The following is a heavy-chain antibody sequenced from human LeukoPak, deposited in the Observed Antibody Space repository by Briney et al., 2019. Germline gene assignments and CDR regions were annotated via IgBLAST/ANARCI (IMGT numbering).Heavy chain of an antibody. J-gene: IGHJ4*02. Sequence: SETLSLTCTVSGGSISSYFWSWIRQPAGKGLEWIGRIYTSGRTHYNPSLKSRVAISVDTSKNQFSLKLSSVTAADTAAYYCARDRTLGYCSGGTCYSGSFDYWGQGTLVTVSS. CDR3: ARDRTLGYCSGGTCYSGSFDY. CDR2: IYTSGRT. CDR1: GGSISSYF. D-gene: IGHD2-15*01. V-gene: IGHV4-4*07.